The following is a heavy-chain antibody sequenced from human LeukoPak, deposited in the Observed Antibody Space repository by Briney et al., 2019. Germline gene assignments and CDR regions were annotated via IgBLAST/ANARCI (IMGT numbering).Heavy chain of an antibody. CDR1: GFTFSHSA. D-gene: IGHD2-2*01. Sequence: PGGSLRLSCAASGFTFSHSAMNRVRQAPGKGLEWVSAISGSGDSTHYADSVKGRFTISRDNSKNTVFLQMNSLTAEDTAVYYCAKNAGLGYCTSTSCPFDPWGQGTLVTVSS. J-gene: IGHJ5*02. V-gene: IGHV3-23*01. CDR3: AKNAGLGYCTSTSCPFDP. CDR2: ISGSGDST.